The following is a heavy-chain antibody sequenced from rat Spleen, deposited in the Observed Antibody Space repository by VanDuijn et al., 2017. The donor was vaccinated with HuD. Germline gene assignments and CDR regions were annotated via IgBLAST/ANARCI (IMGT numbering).Heavy chain of an antibody. CDR1: GFTLSDHY. CDR2: ISPSGGST. D-gene: IGHD5-1*01. J-gene: IGHJ1*01. V-gene: IGHV5-27*01. CDR3: TRVTGKPYWYFDF. Sequence: EVQLVESDGGLVQPGRSLKLSCAASGFTLSDHYMAWVRQAPTKGLEWVATISPSGGSTYYRDSVKGRFTISRDNAKSTLYLQMNSLRSEDTATYYCTRVTGKPYWYFDFWGPGTMVTVSS.